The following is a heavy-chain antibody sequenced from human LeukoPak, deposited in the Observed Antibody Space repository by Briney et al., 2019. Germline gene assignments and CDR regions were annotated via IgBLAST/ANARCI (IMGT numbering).Heavy chain of an antibody. CDR3: AKLQYLDSAWFDP. V-gene: IGHV3-23*01. J-gene: IGHJ5*02. CDR1: EFTFNSYA. D-gene: IGHD4-11*01. CDR2: ISGSGDRT. Sequence: PGGSLRLSCAASEFTFNSYAMSWVRQAPGEGLEWVSAISGSGDRTYFADSVKGRFTISRDNSKNTLYLQMNNLRAGDTAVYYCAKLQYLDSAWFDPWGQGTLVTVSS.